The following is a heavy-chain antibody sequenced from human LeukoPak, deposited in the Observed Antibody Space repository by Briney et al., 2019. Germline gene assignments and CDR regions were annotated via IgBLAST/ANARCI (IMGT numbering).Heavy chain of an antibody. CDR1: GGSISSGSYY. CDR3: ARSPPYYYYYMDV. J-gene: IGHJ6*03. CDR2: IYTSGST. Sequence: SQTLSLTCTVSGGSISSGSYYWSWIRQPAGKGLEWIGRIYTSGSTNYNPSLKSRVTISVDTSKNQFSLKLSSVTAADTAVYYYARSPPYYYYYMDVWGKGTTVTVSS. V-gene: IGHV4-61*02.